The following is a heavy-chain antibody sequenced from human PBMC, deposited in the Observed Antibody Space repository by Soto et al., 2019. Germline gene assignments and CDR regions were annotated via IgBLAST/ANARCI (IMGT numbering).Heavy chain of an antibody. CDR2: IYHSGNA. Sequence: QLQLQESASGLVKPSQTLSLTCAVSGVSIISGGYSWSWIRQPPGKGLEWIGYIYHSGNAYYNSSFKRRVTISVDRSKNHFSLKVSSVTAADTAVYYCARAGREYQLPLYGLDVWGQGTTVTVSS. V-gene: IGHV4-30-2*01. J-gene: IGHJ6*02. CDR3: ARAGREYQLPLYGLDV. CDR1: GVSIISGGYS. D-gene: IGHD2-2*01.